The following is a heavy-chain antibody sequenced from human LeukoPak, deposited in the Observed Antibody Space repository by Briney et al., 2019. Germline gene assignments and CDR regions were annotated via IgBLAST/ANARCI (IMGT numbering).Heavy chain of an antibody. CDR3: ARGYRAWGMDV. D-gene: IGHD2-2*01. CDR1: GVSFSGYY. V-gene: IGHV4-34*01. J-gene: IGHJ6*02. Sequence: SETLSLTCAVYGVSFSGYYWSWVRQPPGKGLEWIGEINHSGSTNYNPFLKSRVTISVDTSKNQFSLKLSSVTAADTAVYYCARGYRAWGMDVWGQGTTVTVSS. CDR2: INHSGST.